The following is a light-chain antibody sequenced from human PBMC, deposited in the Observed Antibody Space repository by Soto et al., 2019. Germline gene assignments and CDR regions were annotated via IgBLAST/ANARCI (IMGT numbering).Light chain of an antibody. CDR1: QSISSW. Sequence: DIQMTQSPSTLSASVGDRVTITCRASQSISSWLAWYQQKPGKAPKFLMYKASSLESGVPSRFSGSGSGTEFTLTISGLQPDDFATYYCQQYSSFPYTFGQGTKLELK. CDR3: QQYSSFPYT. V-gene: IGKV1-5*03. CDR2: KAS. J-gene: IGKJ2*01.